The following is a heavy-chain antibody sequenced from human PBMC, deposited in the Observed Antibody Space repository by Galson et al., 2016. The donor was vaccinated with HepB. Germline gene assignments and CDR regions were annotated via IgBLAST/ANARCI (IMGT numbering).Heavy chain of an antibody. Sequence: LTCTVSGGSITIGLYYWSWVRQPAGRGLEWIGRIYSSGKTNYNPSLKSRVAMLLDMSKNQVSLTLKSVTDADTAVYYCAREQRDGHNDDSFDIWGQGTMVTVSS. CDR2: IYSSGKT. D-gene: IGHD5-24*01. V-gene: IGHV4-61*02. CDR1: GGSITIGLYY. J-gene: IGHJ3*02. CDR3: AREQRDGHNDDSFDI.